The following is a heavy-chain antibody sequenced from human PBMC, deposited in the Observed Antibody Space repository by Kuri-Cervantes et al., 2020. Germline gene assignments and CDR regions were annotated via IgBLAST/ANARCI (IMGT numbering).Heavy chain of an antibody. Sequence: GGSLRLSCAASGFTFSSYEMNWVRQAPGKGLEWVSYIGSSGSTIYYADSVKDRFTISRDNAKNSLYLQMNSLRAEDTAVYYCARDTNVVPAASDAFDIWGQGTMVTVSS. CDR1: GFTFSSYE. D-gene: IGHD2-2*01. CDR2: IGSSGSTI. V-gene: IGHV3-48*03. J-gene: IGHJ3*02. CDR3: ARDTNVVPAASDAFDI.